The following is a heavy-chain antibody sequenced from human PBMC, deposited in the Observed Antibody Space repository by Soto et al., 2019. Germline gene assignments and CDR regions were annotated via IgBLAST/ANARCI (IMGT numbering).Heavy chain of an antibody. J-gene: IGHJ6*02. CDR3: AKTRGAMIYAISVYGMDV. Sequence: EVQLLESGGGFIHPGGSLRLSCAASGFSFSSFAMNWVRQAPGKGLEWVSIISGSADSTFYADSVKGRFTISRDNSKNTTNLRINSLRAEDTAVYYCAKTRGAMIYAISVYGMDVWGQGTTVTVSS. CDR2: ISGSADST. V-gene: IGHV3-23*01. CDR1: GFSFSSFA. D-gene: IGHD2-8*01.